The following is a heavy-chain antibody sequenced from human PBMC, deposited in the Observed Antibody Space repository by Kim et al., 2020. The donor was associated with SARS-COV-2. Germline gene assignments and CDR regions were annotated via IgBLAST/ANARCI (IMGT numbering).Heavy chain of an antibody. V-gene: IGHV4-59*01. CDR2: IYYSGST. J-gene: IGHJ4*02. CDR1: GGSISSYY. CDR3: ARGGARRITFGGVIVYSFDY. D-gene: IGHD3-16*02. Sequence: SETLSLTCTVSGGSISSYYWSWIRQPPGKGLEWIGYIYYSGSTNYNPSLKSRVTISVDTSKNQFSLKLSSVTAADTAVYYCARGGARRITFGGVIVYSFDYWGQGTLVTVSS.